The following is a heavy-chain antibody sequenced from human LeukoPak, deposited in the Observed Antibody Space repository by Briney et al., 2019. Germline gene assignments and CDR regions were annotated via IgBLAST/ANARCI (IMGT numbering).Heavy chain of an antibody. V-gene: IGHV4-39*07. CDR3: ARRGNDYVWGSYPIDY. D-gene: IGHD3-16*02. J-gene: IGHJ4*02. CDR2: IYYSGST. CDR1: GGSIISSSYY. Sequence: SETLSLTCTVSGGSIISSSYYWGWIRQPPGKGLEWIGSIYYSGSTYYNPSLKSRVTISVDTSKNQFSLKLSSVTAADTAVYYCARRGNDYVWGSYPIDYWGQGTLVTVSS.